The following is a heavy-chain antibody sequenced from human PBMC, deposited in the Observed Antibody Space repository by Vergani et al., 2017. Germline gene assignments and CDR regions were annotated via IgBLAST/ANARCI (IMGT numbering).Heavy chain of an antibody. CDR3: ARVESNCGGDCYPSVAFDI. Sequence: QVQLQESGPGLVKPSETLSLTCTVSNDSVSNTFYYWGWIRQTPGKGLEWIGSIYYSGSTDYNPSLESRVTMSVDTSKSQFSLKLSSVTAADTAVYYCARVESNCGGDCYPSVAFDIWGQGTMVTVSS. J-gene: IGHJ3*02. CDR1: NDSVSNTFYY. V-gene: IGHV4-39*07. CDR2: IYYSGST. D-gene: IGHD2-21*01.